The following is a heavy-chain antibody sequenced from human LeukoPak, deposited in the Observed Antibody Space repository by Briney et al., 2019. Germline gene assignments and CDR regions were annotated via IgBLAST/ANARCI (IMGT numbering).Heavy chain of an antibody. CDR1: GGSISSGDYY. CDR2: IYYSGST. D-gene: IGHD5-18*01. J-gene: IGHJ4*02. CDR3: ARGIIQLWFFDY. Sequence: SQTLSLTCTVSGGSISSGDYYWSWIRQPPGKGLEWIGYIYYSGSTYYNPSLKSRVTISVDTSKNQFSLKLSSVTAADTAVYYCARGIIQLWFFDYWGQGTLVTVSS. V-gene: IGHV4-30-4*01.